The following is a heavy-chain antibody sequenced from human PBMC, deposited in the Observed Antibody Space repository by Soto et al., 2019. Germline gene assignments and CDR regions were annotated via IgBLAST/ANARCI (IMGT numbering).Heavy chain of an antibody. CDR3: ASGLTTNWFDP. Sequence: GGSLRLSCAASGFTFSSYSMNWVRQAPGKGLEWVSSISSSSSYIYYADSVKGRFTISRDNAKNSLYLQMNSLRAEDTAVYYCASGLTTNWFDPWGQGTLVTVSS. V-gene: IGHV3-21*01. CDR1: GFTFSSYS. D-gene: IGHD4-4*01. J-gene: IGHJ5*02. CDR2: ISSSSSYI.